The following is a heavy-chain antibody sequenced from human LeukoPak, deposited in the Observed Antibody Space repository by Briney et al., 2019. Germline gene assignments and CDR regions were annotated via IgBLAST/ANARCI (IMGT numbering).Heavy chain of an antibody. Sequence: PSETLSLTCAVYGGSFSGFYWGWIRQPPGKGLEWTGEISHSGTTYYNPSLKSRVTISGDTSKNQFSLKLTSVTAADTAVYYCARHTRPGCSGYENAFDIWGQGTMVTVSS. CDR1: GGSFSGFY. CDR2: ISHSGTT. D-gene: IGHD5-12*01. J-gene: IGHJ3*02. CDR3: ARHTRPGCSGYENAFDI. V-gene: IGHV4-34*01.